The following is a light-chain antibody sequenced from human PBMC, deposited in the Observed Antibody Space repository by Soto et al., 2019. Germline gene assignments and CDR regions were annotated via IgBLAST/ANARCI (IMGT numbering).Light chain of an antibody. CDR2: GAS. CDR1: QNIGNK. CDR3: QEYNYWHPIT. J-gene: IGKJ4*01. V-gene: IGKV3-15*01. Sequence: IVMTQSPGTLSVSPGERATLSCRASQNIGNKVGWYLQKPGQAPRLLIYGASTRATGIPVRFSGSGSGTEFTLTSTSLQSEDSAVYYCQEYNYWHPITFGGGTKVEIK.